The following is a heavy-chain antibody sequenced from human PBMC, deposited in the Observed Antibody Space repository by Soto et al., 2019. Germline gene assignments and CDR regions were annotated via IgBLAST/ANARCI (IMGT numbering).Heavy chain of an antibody. Sequence: SETLSLTCTVSGGSISSYYWSWIRQPPGKGLEWFGYIYYSGSTNYNPSLKSRVTISVDTSKNQFSLKLSSVTAADTAVYYCARRGIVSGYDSALYYYYYMDVWGKGTTVTVSS. J-gene: IGHJ6*03. CDR1: GGSISSYY. V-gene: IGHV4-59*08. CDR3: ARRGIVSGYDSALYYYYYMDV. D-gene: IGHD5-12*01. CDR2: IYYSGST.